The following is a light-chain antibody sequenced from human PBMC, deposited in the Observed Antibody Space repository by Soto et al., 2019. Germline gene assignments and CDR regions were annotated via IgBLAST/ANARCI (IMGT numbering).Light chain of an antibody. J-gene: IGKJ5*01. Sequence: VLTQSPDTLSLSPVEGAALAFRASQSVSSKYLAWYQQKPGQAPRLLIYGTSSRATGISDRFRGSGSETDFTLTISRLEPEDFAVYYCQQYDNSPITFGQGTRLEIK. CDR1: QSVSSKY. CDR3: QQYDNSPIT. CDR2: GTS. V-gene: IGKV3-20*01.